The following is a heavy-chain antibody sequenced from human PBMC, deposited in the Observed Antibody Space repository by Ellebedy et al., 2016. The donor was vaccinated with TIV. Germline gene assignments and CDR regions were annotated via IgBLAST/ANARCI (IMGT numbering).Heavy chain of an antibody. CDR1: GFNFNSTW. CDR2: INSDASCT. J-gene: IGHJ5*02. D-gene: IGHD3-10*01. CDR3: TRDYSYASWA. V-gene: IGHV3-74*01. Sequence: GGSLRLSCAASGFNFNSTWMHWVRQAPGKELVWVSHINSDASCTTYADSVKGRFTVSRDNAKNTVYLQMNSLSAEDTAVYYCTRDYSYASWAWGQGTLVTVSS.